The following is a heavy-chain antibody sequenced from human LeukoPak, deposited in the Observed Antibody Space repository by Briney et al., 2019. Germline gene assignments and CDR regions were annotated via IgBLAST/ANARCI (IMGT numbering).Heavy chain of an antibody. CDR2: IHIYRGNT. D-gene: IGHD6-13*01. J-gene: IGHJ5*02. V-gene: IGHV1-18*01. CDR1: GYSSTNYG. Sequence: ASVKVPCKASGYSSTNYGISWVRQAPGQGLEWMGWIHIYRGNTNYAQKFQGRVTMTTDTSTSTVYMEVRGLRSDDTAMYYCARDVGITVADSFDPWGQGTLVTVSS. CDR3: ARDVGITVADSFDP.